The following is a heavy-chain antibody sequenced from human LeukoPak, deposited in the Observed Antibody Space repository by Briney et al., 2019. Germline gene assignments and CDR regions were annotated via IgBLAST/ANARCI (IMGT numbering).Heavy chain of an antibody. D-gene: IGHD1-26*01. J-gene: IGHJ6*02. CDR3: ARSAVLLDYYYYGMDV. CDR1: GYTFTGYY. V-gene: IGHV1-2*04. Sequence: GASVKVSCKASGYTFTGYYMHWVRQAPGQGLEWMGWINPNSGGTNYAQKFQGWVTMTRDTSISTAYMELSRLRSDDTAVYYCARSAVLLDYYYYGMDVWGQGTTVTVSS. CDR2: INPNSGGT.